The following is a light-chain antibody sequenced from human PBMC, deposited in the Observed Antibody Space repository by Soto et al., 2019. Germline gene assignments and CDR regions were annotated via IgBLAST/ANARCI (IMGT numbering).Light chain of an antibody. CDR3: QQYNSYRT. V-gene: IGKV1-5*01. J-gene: IGKJ1*01. CDR2: HAS. CDR1: QSISSW. Sequence: DIQMTQSPSTLSASVGDRVTITCRASQSISSWLAWYQQKPGKAPKLLIYHASSLESGVPSRFSGSGSGTEFTLTINSLQPDDFATYYCQQYNSYRTFGPGTKVDIK.